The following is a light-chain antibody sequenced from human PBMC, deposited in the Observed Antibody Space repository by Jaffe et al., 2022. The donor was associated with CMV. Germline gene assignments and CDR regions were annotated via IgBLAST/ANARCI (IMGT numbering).Light chain of an antibody. CDR3: AAWDGSLKGWV. CDR1: TSNIGSNT. V-gene: IGLV1-44*01. Sequence: QSLLTQPPSASGTPGQRVTISCSGSTSNIGSNTVNWYQQLPGTAPKILIYSNDQRPSGVPDRFSGSKSGTSASLAFSGLQSEDEADYYCAAWDGSLKGWVFGGGTKLTVL. J-gene: IGLJ3*02. CDR2: SND.